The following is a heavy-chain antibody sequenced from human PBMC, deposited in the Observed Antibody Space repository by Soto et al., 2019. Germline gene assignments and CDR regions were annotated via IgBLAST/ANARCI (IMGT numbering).Heavy chain of an antibody. CDR3: ARLVSLLQPIDS. CDR1: GYTFTNYW. D-gene: IGHD4-4*01. V-gene: IGHV5-51*01. Sequence: PGESLKISCQTSGYTFTNYWIGWVRQMPGGGLEWLVLIFPRDFDVRYSPSFEGQVTISADRSTATALLQWRSLEASDSALYFCARLVSLLQPIDSWGQGTPVTVSS. CDR2: IFPRDFDV. J-gene: IGHJ5*01.